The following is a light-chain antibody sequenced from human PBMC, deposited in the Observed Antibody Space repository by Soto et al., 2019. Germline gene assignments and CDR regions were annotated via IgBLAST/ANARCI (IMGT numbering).Light chain of an antibody. J-gene: IGKJ3*01. Sequence: EIVLTQSPATLSLSPGERATLSCRASQSVTSYLAWYQQKPGKAPRLLIYGASNRATGIPARFSAFGSRTDFTLTISSLEPEDFAVYYCQQRSNWPFTFGPGTTVDLK. CDR1: QSVTSY. CDR2: GAS. CDR3: QQRSNWPFT. V-gene: IGKV3-11*01.